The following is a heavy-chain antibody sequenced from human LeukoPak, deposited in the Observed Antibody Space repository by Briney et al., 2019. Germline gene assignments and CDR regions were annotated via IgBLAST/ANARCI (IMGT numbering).Heavy chain of an antibody. CDR3: ARGTGVTNNCFDY. CDR1: GGSFSGYY. D-gene: IGHD4-23*01. CDR2: INHSGST. Sequence: SETLSLTCAVYGGSFSGYYWSWIRQPPGKGLEWIGEINHSGSTNYNPSLKSRVTISVDTPKNQFSLKLSSVTAADTAVYYCARGTGVTNNCFDYRGQGTLVTVSS. V-gene: IGHV4-34*01. J-gene: IGHJ4*02.